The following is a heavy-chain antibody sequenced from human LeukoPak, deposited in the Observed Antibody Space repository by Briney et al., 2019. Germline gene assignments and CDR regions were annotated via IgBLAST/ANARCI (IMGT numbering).Heavy chain of an antibody. CDR1: GFTFDDYA. CDR3: AKGSPLYYDGSGYDY. D-gene: IGHD3-22*01. Sequence: GGSLRLSCAASGFTFDDYAMHWVRQAPGKGLEWVSGISWNSGSIGYADSVKGRFTISRDNAKNSLYLQMNSLRAEDTALYYCAKGSPLYYDGSGYDYWGQGTLVTVSS. CDR2: ISWNSGSI. J-gene: IGHJ4*02. V-gene: IGHV3-9*01.